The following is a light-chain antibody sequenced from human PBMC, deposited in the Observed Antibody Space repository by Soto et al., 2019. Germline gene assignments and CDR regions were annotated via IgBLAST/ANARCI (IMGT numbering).Light chain of an antibody. Sequence: QSVLTQPPSASGTPGQRVTISCSGSSSNIGSYTVNWYQQVPGTAPKLLIYRKNQRPSGVPDRFSGSKSGTSASLAISGLHSEDEADYYCAAWDDSLNGVVFGGGTKLTVL. CDR1: SSNIGSYT. CDR2: RKN. J-gene: IGLJ2*01. V-gene: IGLV1-44*01. CDR3: AAWDDSLNGVV.